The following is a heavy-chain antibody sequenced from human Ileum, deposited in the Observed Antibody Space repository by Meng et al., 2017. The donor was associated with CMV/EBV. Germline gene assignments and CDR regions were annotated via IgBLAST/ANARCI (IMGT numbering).Heavy chain of an antibody. V-gene: IGHV3-21*01. CDR1: GIIFSSYS. Sequence: GESLKISCAASGIIFSSYSLNWVRQAPGKGLEWVSSISPRGDYIYYADSVKGRFTISRDNAKNSLFLQMNSLRAEDTAVYYCARDRAQHPLGYYGMDVWGHGNTVNGAS. CDR2: ISPRGDYI. CDR3: ARDRAQHPLGYYGMDV. D-gene: IGHD6-13*01. J-gene: IGHJ6*02.